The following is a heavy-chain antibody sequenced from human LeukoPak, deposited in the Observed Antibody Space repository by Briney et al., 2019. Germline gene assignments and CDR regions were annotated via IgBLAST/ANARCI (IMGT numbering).Heavy chain of an antibody. CDR1: KFTFSSYK. J-gene: IGHJ5*02. V-gene: IGHV3-48*03. D-gene: IGHD5-12*01. CDR2: ISSSGRTI. Sequence: GGSLRLSCAASKFTFSSYKMNWVRQAPGKGLEWVSYISSSGRTIYYADSVKGRFTISRDNAKNSLYLQMNSLRAEDTAVYYCATVGYDYSGSDHWGQGTLVTVSS. CDR3: ATVGYDYSGSDH.